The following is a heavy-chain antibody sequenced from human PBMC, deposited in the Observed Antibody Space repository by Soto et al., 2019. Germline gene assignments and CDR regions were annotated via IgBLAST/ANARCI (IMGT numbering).Heavy chain of an antibody. CDR1: GGSISSSNW. CDR2: IYHSGST. CDR3: ARDSSIAARYWFDP. D-gene: IGHD6-6*01. J-gene: IGHJ5*02. V-gene: IGHV4-4*02. Sequence: SVTLSLTCAVSGGSISSSNWWSWVRQRPGKGLEWFGEIYHSGSTNYKPSLKSRVTIPVDKSKNQFSLKLSSVTAADTAVYYCARDSSIAARYWFDPWGQGTLVTVSS.